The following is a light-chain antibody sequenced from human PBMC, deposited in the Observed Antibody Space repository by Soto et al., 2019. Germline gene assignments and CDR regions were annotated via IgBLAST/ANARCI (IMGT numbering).Light chain of an antibody. Sequence: EIVMTQSPATLSVSPGERATLSCRASQSVSSNLAWYQQKPGQAPRLLIYGASTRATGIPARFSGSGSGTEFTLTISSLQSADFAVFYCQQYNNYPTVFTFCPATQVDIK. J-gene: IGKJ3*01. CDR3: QQYNNYPTVFT. CDR1: QSVSSN. CDR2: GAS. V-gene: IGKV3-15*01.